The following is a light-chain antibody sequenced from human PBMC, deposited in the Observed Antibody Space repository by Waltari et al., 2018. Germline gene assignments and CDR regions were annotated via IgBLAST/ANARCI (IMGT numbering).Light chain of an antibody. CDR3: CSYVGLGIYV. CDR2: EVT. V-gene: IGLV2-23*02. Sequence: QSGLTQPASVSGSPGQSITISCTGTSSDVGNYNLVSWYQQYPGKAPQLMVYEVTKRASGVSVRFSGSKSGTTASLTIHGLQSEDEADYYCCSYVGLGIYVFGSGTKVTVL. CDR1: SSDVGNYNL. J-gene: IGLJ1*01.